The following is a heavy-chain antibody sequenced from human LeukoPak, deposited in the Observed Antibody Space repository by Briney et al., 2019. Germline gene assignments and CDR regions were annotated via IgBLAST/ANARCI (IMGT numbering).Heavy chain of an antibody. J-gene: IGHJ3*02. CDR2: IYYSGIT. D-gene: IGHD6-13*01. Sequence: SATLSLTCPVSGGSISSSSYYWGWIRKPAGKGLEWIVSIYYSGITYYNPSLKSRVTISVDTSKNQFSLKLSSVTAADTAVYYCARRAAAVIDAFDIWGQGTMVTVSS. CDR1: GGSISSSSYY. CDR3: ARRAAAVIDAFDI. V-gene: IGHV4-39*01.